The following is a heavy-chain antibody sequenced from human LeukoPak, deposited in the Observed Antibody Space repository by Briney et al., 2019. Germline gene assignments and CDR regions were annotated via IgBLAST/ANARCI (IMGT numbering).Heavy chain of an antibody. CDR3: ARVVVAAGHWFDP. CDR2: IYYSGST. J-gene: IGHJ5*02. CDR1: GGSISSGDYY. D-gene: IGHD2-15*01. V-gene: IGHV4-30-4*01. Sequence: PPQTLSLTCTVSGGSISSGDYYWSWIRQPPGKGLEWIGYIYYSGSTYYNPSLKSRVTISVDTSKNQFSLKLSSVTAADTAVYYCARVVVAAGHWFDPWGQGTLVTVSS.